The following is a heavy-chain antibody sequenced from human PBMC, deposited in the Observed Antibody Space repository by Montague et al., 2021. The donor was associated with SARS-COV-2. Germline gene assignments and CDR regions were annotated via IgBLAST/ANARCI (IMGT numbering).Heavy chain of an antibody. CDR2: IYYSRST. V-gene: IGHV4-59*08. CDR1: GGSLSSYY. CDR3: ARHGPFVVVTAIHDTFDI. J-gene: IGHJ3*02. Sequence: SETLSLTCTVSGGSLSSYYWSWIRQPPGKGLEWIGYIYYSRSTNYNPSLKSRVTISVDTSKNQFSLKLSSVTAADTAVYYCARHGPFVVVTAIHDTFDIWGQGTMVTVSS. D-gene: IGHD2-21*02.